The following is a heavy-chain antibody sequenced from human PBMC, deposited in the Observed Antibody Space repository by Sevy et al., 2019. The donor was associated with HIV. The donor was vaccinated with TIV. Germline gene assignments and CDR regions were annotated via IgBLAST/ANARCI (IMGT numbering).Heavy chain of an antibody. D-gene: IGHD3-10*01. V-gene: IGHV3-33*01. CDR3: ARVGPGSSYYYYYGMDV. J-gene: IGHJ6*02. CDR1: GFTFSSYG. CDR2: IWYDGSNK. Sequence: GGSLRLSCAASGFTFSSYGMPWVRQAPGKGLEWVAVIWYDGSNKYYADSVKGRFTISRDNSKNTLYLQMNSLRAEDTAVYYCARVGPGSSYYYYYGMDVWGQGTTVTVSS.